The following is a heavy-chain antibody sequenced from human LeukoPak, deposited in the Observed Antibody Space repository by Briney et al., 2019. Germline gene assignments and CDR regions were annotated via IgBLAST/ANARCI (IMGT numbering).Heavy chain of an antibody. CDR1: GFTFSSYA. Sequence: PGGSLRLSCAVSGFTFSSYAMSWVRQAPGKGLEWISAISGGGGSTYYADSVKGRFTISRDNSKNTLYLQMNGLRAEDTAVYYCAKTGNPATGDYWGQGTLVTVSS. V-gene: IGHV3-23*01. J-gene: IGHJ4*02. CDR2: ISGGGGST. CDR3: AKTGNPATGDY. D-gene: IGHD1-1*01.